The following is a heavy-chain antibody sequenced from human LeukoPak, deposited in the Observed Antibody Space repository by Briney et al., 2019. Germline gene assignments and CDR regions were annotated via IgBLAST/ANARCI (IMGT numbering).Heavy chain of an antibody. J-gene: IGHJ5*02. Sequence: ASVKVSCKASGYTFTSYYMHWVRQAPGQGLEWMGIINPSGGSTSYAQKFQGRVTMTRDTSTSTVYMELSSLRSEDTAVYYCARVIYSYGLPRREEDGWFDPWGQGTLVTVSS. D-gene: IGHD5-18*01. CDR1: GYTFTSYY. CDR3: ARVIYSYGLPRREEDGWFDP. CDR2: INPSGGST. V-gene: IGHV1-46*01.